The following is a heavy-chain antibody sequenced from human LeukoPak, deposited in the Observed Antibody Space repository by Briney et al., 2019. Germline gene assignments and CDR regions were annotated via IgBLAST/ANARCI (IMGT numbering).Heavy chain of an antibody. CDR1: GYSFSNYW. V-gene: IGHV5-51*01. CDR3: ARRRGGASGAFDI. Sequence: GESLKISCKGSGYSFSNYWIGWVRQMPGKGLEWMGIIFPPDSDTRYGPSFQGQVTISADQSISTANLQWSSLKASDTAMYYCARRRGGASGAFDIWGQGTMVTVSS. CDR2: IFPPDSDT. J-gene: IGHJ3*02. D-gene: IGHD1-26*01.